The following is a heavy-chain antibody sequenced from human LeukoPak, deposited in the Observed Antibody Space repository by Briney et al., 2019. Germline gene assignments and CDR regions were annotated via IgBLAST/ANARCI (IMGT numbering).Heavy chain of an antibody. J-gene: IGHJ5*02. D-gene: IGHD3-10*01. CDR1: GYTFTSYG. V-gene: IGHV1-18*04. CDR3: ARGAYDSGTYNWFDP. Sequence: ASVKGSCKASGYTFTSYGISWVRQAPGQGLEWMGWISAYNGDTNYAQKLQGRVTMTTDTSTTTAYMELRSLRSDDTAVYYCARGAYDSGTYNWFDPWGQGTLVTVSS. CDR2: ISAYNGDT.